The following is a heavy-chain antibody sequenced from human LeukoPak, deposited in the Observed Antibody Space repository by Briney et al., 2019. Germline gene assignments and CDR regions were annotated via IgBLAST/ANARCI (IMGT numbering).Heavy chain of an antibody. CDR1: GITFSSYS. CDR2: IYSGGGT. CDR3: ARDYCSGGSCYGGHDY. V-gene: IGHV3-53*01. J-gene: IGHJ4*02. D-gene: IGHD2-15*01. Sequence: TGGSLRLSCAASGITFSSYSMNWVRQAPGKGLEWVSVIYSGGGTYYADSVKGRFTISRDNSKNTLYLQMNSLRAEDTAFYYCARDYCSGGSCYGGHDYWGQGTLVTVSS.